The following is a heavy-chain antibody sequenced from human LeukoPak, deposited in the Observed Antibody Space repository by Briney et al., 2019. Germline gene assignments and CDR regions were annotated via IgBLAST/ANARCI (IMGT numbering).Heavy chain of an antibody. CDR3: AKYEGGGGYSYGYGYYYYYMDV. Sequence: GGSLRLSSAASGFTSSSYAMSWVRQAPGKGLEWVSAISGSGGSTYYADSVKGRFTISRDNSKNTLYLQMNRLRAEDTAVYYCAKYEGGGGYSYGYGYYYYYMDVWGKGTTVTVSS. J-gene: IGHJ6*03. CDR2: ISGSGGST. V-gene: IGHV3-23*01. CDR1: GFTSSSYA. D-gene: IGHD5-18*01.